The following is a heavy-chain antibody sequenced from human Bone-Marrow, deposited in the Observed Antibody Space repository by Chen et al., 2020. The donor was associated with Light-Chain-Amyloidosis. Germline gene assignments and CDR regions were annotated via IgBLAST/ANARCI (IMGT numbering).Heavy chain of an antibody. V-gene: IGHV3-74*01. J-gene: IGHJ4*02. Sequence: EVHLVESGGGLVQPGGSLRLSCAASGFTFSNYWMNWVRQAPGKGLVWVSRVNYDGSSATYADSVKGRFAISRDNAKNTLYLQMNSLRAEDTAVYFCTRDRETGYCDYWGQGTLATVSS. CDR2: VNYDGSSA. CDR3: TRDRETGYCDY. CDR1: GFTFSNYW.